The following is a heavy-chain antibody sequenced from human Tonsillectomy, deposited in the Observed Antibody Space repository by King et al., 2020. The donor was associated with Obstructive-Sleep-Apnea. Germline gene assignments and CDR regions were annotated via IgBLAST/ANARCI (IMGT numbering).Heavy chain of an antibody. D-gene: IGHD3-22*01. V-gene: IGHV3-30*04. CDR1: GFTFSNYA. CDR3: VGESYYDSSGYYQYYFDY. CDR2: ISYDGSNK. Sequence: VQLVESGGGVVQPGRSLRLSCAASGFTFSNYAMYWVRQAPGKGLEWVALISYDGSNKFYADSVKGRFTLSRDNSKSTLYLQMSRLRPEDTAVYYCVGESYYDSSGYYQYYFDYWGQGTLVTVSS. J-gene: IGHJ4*02.